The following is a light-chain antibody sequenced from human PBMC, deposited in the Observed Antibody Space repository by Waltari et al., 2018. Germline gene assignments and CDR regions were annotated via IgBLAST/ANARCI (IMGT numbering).Light chain of an antibody. CDR3: QHRHNWPPTFT. CDR1: QRVRTY. J-gene: IGKJ2*01. Sequence: EIVLTQSPATLSLSPGDRATLSCRASQRVRTYLAWYRQNPGQAPRLPIYDASERAPGIPARFSGSGSGTDFTLTISSLEPDDFAVYYCQHRHNWPPTFTFGQGTKLEVK. CDR2: DAS. V-gene: IGKV3-11*01.